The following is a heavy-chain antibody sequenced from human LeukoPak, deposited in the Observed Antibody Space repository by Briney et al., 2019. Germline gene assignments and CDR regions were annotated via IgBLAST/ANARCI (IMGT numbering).Heavy chain of an antibody. CDR2: ISSSSSTI. CDR1: GFTFSSYS. D-gene: IGHD6-13*01. CDR3: ARESIAAAGPGFDY. J-gene: IGHJ4*02. Sequence: GGSLRLSCAASGFTFSSYSMNWVRQAPGKGLEWVSYISSSSSTIYYADSVKGRFTISRDNAKNSLYPQMNSLRAEDTAVYYCARESIAAAGPGFDYWGQGTLVTVSS. V-gene: IGHV3-48*04.